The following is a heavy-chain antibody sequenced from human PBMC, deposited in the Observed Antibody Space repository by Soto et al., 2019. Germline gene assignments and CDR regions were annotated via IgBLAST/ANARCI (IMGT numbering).Heavy chain of an antibody. CDR3: ARGQITVLRFLEWLPTLVP. Sequence: QVQLQESGPGLVKPSETLSLTCTVSGGSVSSGSYYWSWIRQPPGKGLEWIGYSYYRASTNYNPAIRTRVTISVETSKNPLSLKLSPETAADTALYSCARGQITVLRFLEWLPTLVPWGQGTLVTVSS. V-gene: IGHV4-61*01. CDR2: SYYRAST. D-gene: IGHD3-3*01. CDR1: GGSVSSGSYY. J-gene: IGHJ5*02.